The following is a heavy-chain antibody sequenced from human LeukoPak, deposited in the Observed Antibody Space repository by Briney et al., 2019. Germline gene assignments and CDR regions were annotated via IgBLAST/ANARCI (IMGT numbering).Heavy chain of an antibody. CDR2: ISGSGGST. Sequence: GGSLRLSCAASGFTFSSYEMNWVRQAPGKGLEWVSAISGSGGSTYYADSVKGRFTISRDNSKNTLYLQMNSLRAEDTAVYYCARSHIVVVTAHDAFDIWGQGTMVTVSS. CDR1: GFTFSSYE. J-gene: IGHJ3*02. CDR3: ARSHIVVVTAHDAFDI. D-gene: IGHD2-21*02. V-gene: IGHV3-23*01.